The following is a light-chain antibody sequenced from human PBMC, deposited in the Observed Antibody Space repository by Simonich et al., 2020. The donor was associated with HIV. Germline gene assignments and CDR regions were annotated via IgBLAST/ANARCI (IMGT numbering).Light chain of an antibody. Sequence: QSALTQPASVSGSPGPSITISCTGTSSDVGGYNSVSWYQQHPGKAPKVMIYEGHKRPCGVPDRFSGSKAGNTASLTVSGLQAEDEADYYCSSYAGSNNLVFGGGTKLTVL. V-gene: IGLV2-8*01. CDR1: SSDVGGYNS. CDR3: SSYAGSNNLV. CDR2: EGH. J-gene: IGLJ2*01.